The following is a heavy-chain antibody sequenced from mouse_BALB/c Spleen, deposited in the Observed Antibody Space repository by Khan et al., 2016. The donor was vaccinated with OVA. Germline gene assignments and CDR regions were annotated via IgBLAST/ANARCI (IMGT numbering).Heavy chain of an antibody. V-gene: IGHV5-6*02. CDR3: ARHLTGSFPY. D-gene: IGHD4-1*01. CDR1: GFTFSSYG. Sequence: EVKLVESGGDLVKPGGSLKLSCAASGFTFSSYGMSWVRQTPDKRLEWVATISSAGDYTFYPDNMKGRFTISRDNAKKTLYLQMSSLRSEGTAMFYCARHLTGSFPYWGQGTLVTVSA. CDR2: ISSAGDYT. J-gene: IGHJ3*01.